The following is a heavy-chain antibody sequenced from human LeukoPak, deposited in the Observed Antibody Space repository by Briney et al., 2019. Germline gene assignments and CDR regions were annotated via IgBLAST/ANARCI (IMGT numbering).Heavy chain of an antibody. D-gene: IGHD3-10*01. CDR2: MNPNSGNT. Sequence: ASVKVSCKASGYTFTSYGISWVRQAPGQGLEWMGWMNPNSGNTGYAQKFQGRVTMTRNTSISTAYMELSSLRSEDTAVYYCARLRIRGVIHYYYYMDVWGKGTTVTISS. CDR1: GYTFTSYG. CDR3: ARLRIRGVIHYYYYMDV. V-gene: IGHV1-8*02. J-gene: IGHJ6*03.